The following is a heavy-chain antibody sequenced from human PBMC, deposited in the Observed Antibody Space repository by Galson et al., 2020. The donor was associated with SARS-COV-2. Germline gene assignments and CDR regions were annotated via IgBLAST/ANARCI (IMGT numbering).Heavy chain of an antibody. D-gene: IGHD2-2*01. Sequence: SETLSLTCTVSGGSISSYYWSWIRQPPGKGLEWIGYIYYSGSTNYNPSLKSRVTISVDTSKNQFSLKLSSVTAADTAVYYCARDQCSSTSCAPHYGMDVWGQGTTVTVCS. CDR1: GGSISSYY. CDR3: ARDQCSSTSCAPHYGMDV. V-gene: IGHV4-59*01. J-gene: IGHJ6*02. CDR2: IYYSGST.